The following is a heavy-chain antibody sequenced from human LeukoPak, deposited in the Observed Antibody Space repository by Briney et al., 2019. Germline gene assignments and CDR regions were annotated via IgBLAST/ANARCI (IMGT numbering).Heavy chain of an antibody. CDR1: GFTFSSSA. CDR3: AAVFFSSTVPYFDH. D-gene: IGHD2-2*01. CDR2: IVVGSGNT. J-gene: IGHJ4*02. Sequence: TSVKVSCKASGFTFSSSAIQWVRQVRGQRLEWIGWIVVGSGNTNYAQKSQDRVTITKDMSTMTAYMELSSLRSEDTALYYCAAVFFSSTVPYFDHWAQGTLVTVSS. V-gene: IGHV1-58*02.